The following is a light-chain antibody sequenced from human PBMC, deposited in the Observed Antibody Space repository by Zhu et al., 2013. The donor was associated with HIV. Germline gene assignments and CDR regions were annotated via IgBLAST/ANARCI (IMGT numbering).Light chain of an antibody. Sequence: EIVLTQSPATLSLSPGERATLSCRASQSVSSNLAWYQQKPGQAPRLLIYGASTRATGIPARFSGSGSGTEFTLTISSLQSADFAVYYCQQYNTWPPHTFGQGTKLEIK. CDR1: QSVSSN. CDR3: QQYNTWPPHT. J-gene: IGKJ2*01. V-gene: IGKV3-15*01. CDR2: GAS.